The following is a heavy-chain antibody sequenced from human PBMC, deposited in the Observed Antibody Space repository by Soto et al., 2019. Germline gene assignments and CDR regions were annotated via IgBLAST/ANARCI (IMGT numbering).Heavy chain of an antibody. V-gene: IGHV1-46*01. CDR1: GYTFTSYY. CDR2: INPSGGST. Sequence: QGQRVQSGAEVKKPGAAGKISGKASGYTFTSYYMHWVRQAPGQGLEWMGIINPSGGSTNYAQKLQGRVAMTRDTSTSTVYMELNSLRSEDTAVYYCARPPYPGCINAVCYPLDYWGQGTLVTVSS. D-gene: IGHD2-8*01. CDR3: ARPPYPGCINAVCYPLDY. J-gene: IGHJ4*02.